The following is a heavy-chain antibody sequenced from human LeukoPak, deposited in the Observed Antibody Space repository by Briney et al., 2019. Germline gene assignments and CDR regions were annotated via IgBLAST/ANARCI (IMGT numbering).Heavy chain of an antibody. J-gene: IGHJ3*02. CDR1: GFTFRSNT. D-gene: IGHD3-10*01. CDR3: ARDVWSYGSGSPGAFDI. CDR2: ISGSGSST. Sequence: PGGSLRLSCAASGFTFRSNTMSWVRQAPGRGLEWVSVISGSGSSTYYADSVKGRFTISRDNSKNTVTLHMNSLRDEDTAVYYCARDVWSYGSGSPGAFDIWGQGTMVTVSS. V-gene: IGHV3-23*01.